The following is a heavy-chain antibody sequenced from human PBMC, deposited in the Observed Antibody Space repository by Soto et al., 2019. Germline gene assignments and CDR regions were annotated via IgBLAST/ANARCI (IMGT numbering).Heavy chain of an antibody. CDR2: IYYSGST. V-gene: IGHV4-39*01. D-gene: IGHD2-2*01. J-gene: IGHJ6*03. CDR3: ARHALSYCSSTSCFPYYYYYYMDV. Sequence: SETLSLTCTVSGGSISSSSYYWGWIRQPPGKGLEWIGSIYYSGSTYYNPSLKSRVTISVDTSKNQFSLKLSSVTAADTAVYYCARHALSYCSSTSCFPYYYYYYMDVWGKGTTVTVSS. CDR1: GGSISSSSYY.